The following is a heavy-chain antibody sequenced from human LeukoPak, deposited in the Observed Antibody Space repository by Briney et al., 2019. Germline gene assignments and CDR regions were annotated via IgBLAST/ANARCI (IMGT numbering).Heavy chain of an antibody. V-gene: IGHV3-23*01. CDR1: GFSFSNYG. CDR3: ASMRGYFEY. Sequence: PGGSLRLSCAASGFSFSNYGMAWVRQAPGKGLEWVSAISGTGDSTYNADSVKGRFTISRDNSKNTLYLQMNSLRAEDTAVYYCASMRGYFEYWGQGTLVTVSS. J-gene: IGHJ4*02. CDR2: ISGTGDST.